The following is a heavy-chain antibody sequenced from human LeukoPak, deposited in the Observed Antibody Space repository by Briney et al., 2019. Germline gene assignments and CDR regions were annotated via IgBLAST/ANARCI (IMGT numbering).Heavy chain of an antibody. V-gene: IGHV1-69*05. CDR2: IIPIFGTA. CDR3: ARDICGGDCYFDY. CDR1: GGTFSSYA. J-gene: IGHJ4*02. Sequence: SVKVSCKASGGTFSSYAISWVRQAPGQGLEWMGGIIPIFGTANYAQKFQGRVTITTDESTSTAYMELSSLRSEDTAVYYCARDICGGDCYFDYWGQGTLVTVSS. D-gene: IGHD2-21*01.